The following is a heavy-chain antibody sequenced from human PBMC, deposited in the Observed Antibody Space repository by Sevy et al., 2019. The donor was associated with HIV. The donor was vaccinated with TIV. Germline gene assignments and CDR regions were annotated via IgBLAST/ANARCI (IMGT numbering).Heavy chain of an antibody. CDR3: TTSMIRGVIIGYYGMDV. CDR1: GFTFSGSA. J-gene: IGHJ6*02. Sequence: GGSLRLSCAASGFTFSGSAMHWVRQASGKGLEWVGRIRSKTYSYATAYAASVTGRFTISRDDSKNTTYLQMNSLKTEDTAMYYCTTSMIRGVIIGYYGMDVWGQGTTVTVSS. D-gene: IGHD3-10*01. V-gene: IGHV3-73*01. CDR2: IRSKTYSYAT.